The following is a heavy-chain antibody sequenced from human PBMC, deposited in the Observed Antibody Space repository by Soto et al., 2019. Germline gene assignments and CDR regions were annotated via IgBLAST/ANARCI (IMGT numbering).Heavy chain of an antibody. D-gene: IGHD3-22*01. J-gene: IGHJ6*02. CDR1: GFTFSSYA. CDR2: IGGSGGST. V-gene: IGHV3-23*01. CDR3: AKDHYYYDAREMDV. Sequence: GGSLRLSCAASGFTFSSYAMSWVRQAPGKGLEWVSAIGGSGGSTYYADSVKGRFTISRDNSKNALFLQMNSLRAEDTAVYYCAKDHYYYDAREMDVCGRGTPVTV.